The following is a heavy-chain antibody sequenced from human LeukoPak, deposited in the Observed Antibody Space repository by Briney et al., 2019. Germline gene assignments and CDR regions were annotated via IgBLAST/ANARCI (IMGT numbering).Heavy chain of an antibody. V-gene: IGHV1-69*01. CDR3: AKTGVEYASSSGVLDS. Sequence: SVKVSSKASGGTLRSSAITWGPQAPGQRFEWLGEISPIFGIADYAQKFQDRLTITPDESTSTAYLELSGLRSEDTALYYCAKTGVEYASSSGVLDSWGQGTLVTVSS. J-gene: IGHJ4*02. D-gene: IGHD6-6*01. CDR2: ISPIFGIA. CDR1: GGTLRSSA.